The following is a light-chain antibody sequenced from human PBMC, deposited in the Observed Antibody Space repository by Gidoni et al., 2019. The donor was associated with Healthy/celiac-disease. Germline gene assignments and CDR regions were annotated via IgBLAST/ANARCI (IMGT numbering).Light chain of an antibody. CDR1: SSDVGGYND. CDR3: SSYTSSSTLEV. CDR2: DVR. V-gene: IGLV2-14*01. Sequence: QSALTPPASVPGSPGQSITISCTGTSSDVGGYNDVSWYQQHQGKAPRLMIYDVRTRPSGVSNRFSGSKSGNTASLTISGLQAEDQADYYCSSYTSSSTLEVFGGGTKLTVL. J-gene: IGLJ2*01.